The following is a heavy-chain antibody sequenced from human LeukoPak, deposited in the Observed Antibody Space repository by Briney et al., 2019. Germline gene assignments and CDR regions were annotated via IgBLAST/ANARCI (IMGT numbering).Heavy chain of an antibody. CDR2: INHSGST. J-gene: IGHJ5*02. CDR3: AVLYSSHNWFDP. CDR1: GGSFSGYY. Sequence: PSETLSLTCAVYGGSFSGYYWSWIRQPPGKGLEWIGEINHSGSTNYNPSLKSRVTISVDTSKNQFSLKLSSVTAADTAVYYCAVLYSSHNWFDPWGQGTLVTVSS. V-gene: IGHV4-34*01. D-gene: IGHD6-13*01.